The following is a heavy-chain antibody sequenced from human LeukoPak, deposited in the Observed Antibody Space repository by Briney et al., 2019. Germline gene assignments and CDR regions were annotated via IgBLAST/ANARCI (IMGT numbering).Heavy chain of an antibody. CDR2: ISSSSSYI. J-gene: IGHJ1*01. CDR1: GFTFSSYS. V-gene: IGHV3-21*04. CDR3: AKGKGGKSSTSWYAGYFHH. D-gene: IGHD6-13*01. Sequence: GGSLRLSCAASGFTFSSYSMNWVRQAPGKGLEWVSSISSSSSYIYYADSVKGRFTISRDNAKNSLYLEMNSLRAEDTAFYYCAKGKGGKSSTSWYAGYFHHWGQGTLVTVSS.